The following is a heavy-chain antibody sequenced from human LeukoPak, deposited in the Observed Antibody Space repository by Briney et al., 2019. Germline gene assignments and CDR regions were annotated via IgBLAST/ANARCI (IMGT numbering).Heavy chain of an antibody. CDR2: IIPIFGTA. V-gene: IGHV1-69*06. CDR1: GGTFSSYA. CDR3: AREDGVGATTGFDY. J-gene: IGHJ4*02. D-gene: IGHD1-26*01. Sequence: ASVKLSCTAAGGTFSSYAISWVRQAPGPGLGWMGGIIPIFGTANYAQKFQGRVTITADKSTSTAYMELSSLRSEDTAVYYCAREDGVGATTGFDYWGQGTLVTVSS.